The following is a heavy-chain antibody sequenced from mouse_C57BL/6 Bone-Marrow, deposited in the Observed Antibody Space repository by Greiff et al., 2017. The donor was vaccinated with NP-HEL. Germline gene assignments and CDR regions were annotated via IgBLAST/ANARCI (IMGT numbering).Heavy chain of an antibody. CDR1: GFSINSDCY. D-gene: IGHD1-1*01. CDR3: AMRPSYYYGSSDWYFDV. Sequence: EVKVEESGPSLVRPSQTLSLTCTVTGFSINSDCYWIWIRQFPGNKLEYIGYTFYSGITYYNPSLESRTYITRDTSKNQFSLKLSSVTTEDTATYYCAMRPSYYYGSSDWYFDVWGTGTTVTVSS. CDR2: TFYSGIT. J-gene: IGHJ1*03. V-gene: IGHV3-3*01.